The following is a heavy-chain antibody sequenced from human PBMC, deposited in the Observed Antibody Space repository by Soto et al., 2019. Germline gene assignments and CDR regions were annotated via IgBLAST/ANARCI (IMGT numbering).Heavy chain of an antibody. D-gene: IGHD1-26*01. CDR1: GPSITTSNW. Sequence: QVQLQESGPGLVNLSGTLSLTCVVSGPSITTSNWWGWFRRPPGKGLEGIGEIYHTGSTSYSPSLKSRVSMSIDKSKNQFSLRLTAVTAADTAIYYCARGPRSGSYSVDGFDVWGQGTVVTVSS. V-gene: IGHV4-4*02. CDR2: IYHTGST. J-gene: IGHJ3*01. CDR3: ARGPRSGSYSVDGFDV.